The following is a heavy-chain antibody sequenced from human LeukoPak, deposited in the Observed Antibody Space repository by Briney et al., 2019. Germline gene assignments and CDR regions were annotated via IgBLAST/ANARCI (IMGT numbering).Heavy chain of an antibody. CDR1: GYSISSGYY. Sequence: PSETLSLTCTVSGYSISSGYYWGWIRQPPGKGLEWIGSIYHSGSTYYNPSLKSRVTISVDTSKNQFSLKLSSVTAADTAVYYCASGDYGSYFDYWGQGTLVTVSS. J-gene: IGHJ4*02. V-gene: IGHV4-38-2*02. D-gene: IGHD4-17*01. CDR2: IYHSGST. CDR3: ASGDYGSYFDY.